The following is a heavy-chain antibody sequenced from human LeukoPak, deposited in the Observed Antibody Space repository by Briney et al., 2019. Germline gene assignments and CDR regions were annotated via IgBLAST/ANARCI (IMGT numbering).Heavy chain of an antibody. J-gene: IGHJ3*02. V-gene: IGHV3-23*01. CDR3: SKESNAFDI. CDR2: ICSGGSFT. CDR1: GLTFSSYA. Sequence: GGSLRLSCAASGLTFSSYAMNWVRQAPGKGLEWVSVICSGGSFTHYADSVKGRFTISSDNSKNTLYLQMNSLRAEDTALYFCSKESNAFDIWGQGTMVTVSS.